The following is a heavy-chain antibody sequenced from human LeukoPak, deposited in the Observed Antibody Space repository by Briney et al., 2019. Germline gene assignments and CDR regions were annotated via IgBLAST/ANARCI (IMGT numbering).Heavy chain of an antibody. Sequence: SVKASCKASGYTFTSYDINWVRQATGQGLEWMGWMNPNSGNTGYAQKFQGRVTMTRNTSISTAYMELSSLRSEDTAVYYCARTLEDIVVVVAANQYNWFDPWGQGTLVTVSS. J-gene: IGHJ5*02. CDR3: ARTLEDIVVVVAANQYNWFDP. V-gene: IGHV1-8*01. CDR2: MNPNSGNT. CDR1: GYTFTSYD. D-gene: IGHD2-15*01.